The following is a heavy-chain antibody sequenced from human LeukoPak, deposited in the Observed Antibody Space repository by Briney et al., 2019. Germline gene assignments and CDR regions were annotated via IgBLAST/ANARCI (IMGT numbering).Heavy chain of an antibody. CDR3: ARGGDYGSGSFRWRHFDY. CDR2: ISYDGNNK. Sequence: PGGSLRLSCAASGFTFSNYALHWVRQAPGKGPEWVTVISYDGNNKYYADSVTGRFTISRDNSKNTLYLQMNSLRTEDTAVYYCARGGDYGSGSFRWRHFDYWGQGTLVTVSS. J-gene: IGHJ4*02. CDR1: GFTFSNYA. V-gene: IGHV3-30-3*01. D-gene: IGHD3-10*01.